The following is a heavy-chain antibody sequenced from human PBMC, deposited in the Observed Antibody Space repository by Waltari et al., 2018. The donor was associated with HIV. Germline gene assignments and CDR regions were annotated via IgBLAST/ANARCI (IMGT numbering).Heavy chain of an antibody. CDR3: AKDLGDYVWGMFTGAHFDS. J-gene: IGHJ4*02. D-gene: IGHD3-10*02. V-gene: IGHV3-23*01. CDR1: GFPFDTYA. Sequence: EVRLLESGGHLIQPGGSLRLSCAASGFPFDTYAMNWVRQAPGKRLNWVAAISGSGEIAYSADSVKGRFSISRDNSKNTLFLHMTSLRAEDTALYYCAKDLGDYVWGMFTGAHFDSWGQGTLVTVSS. CDR2: ISGSGEIA.